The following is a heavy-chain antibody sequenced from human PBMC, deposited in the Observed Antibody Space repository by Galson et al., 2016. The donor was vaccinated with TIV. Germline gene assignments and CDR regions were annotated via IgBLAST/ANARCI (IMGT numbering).Heavy chain of an antibody. CDR2: ISDSGRS. CDR3: ARDLGLGVFDV. V-gene: IGHV4-59*01. Sequence: SKTLSLTCTISSDSIFNFYVSWIRQPPGKGLEWIAYISDSGRSNKSPSLESRVTISVDTSKKQISLKLKSVTAADTAVYYCARDLGLGVFDVWGQGTMVSVSS. D-gene: IGHD7-27*01. CDR1: SDSIFNFY. J-gene: IGHJ3*01.